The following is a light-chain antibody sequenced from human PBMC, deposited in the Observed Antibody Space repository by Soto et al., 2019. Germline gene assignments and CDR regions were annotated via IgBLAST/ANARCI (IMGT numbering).Light chain of an antibody. V-gene: IGLV1-44*01. CDR3: AAWDDSLNGVV. J-gene: IGLJ2*01. Sequence: QLVLTQPPSASGTPGQRVTISCSGSTSNIGGNTVNWYQQVPGTAPKLLIYSINRRPSGIPDRFSGSKSGTSASLAISGLRSEDEADYYCAAWDDSLNGVVFGGGTQLTVL. CDR2: SIN. CDR1: TSNIGGNT.